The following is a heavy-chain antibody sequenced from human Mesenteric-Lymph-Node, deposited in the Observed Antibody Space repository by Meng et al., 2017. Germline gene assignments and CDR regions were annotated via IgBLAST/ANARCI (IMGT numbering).Heavy chain of an antibody. Sequence: QVQFQQWGAGLLQPSEPLSLTRAVYGRSFSGYYWSWIRQPPGKGLEWIGEINHSGSTNYTPSLKSRVTISVDTSKNQFSLKLSSVTAADTAVYYCARGQYRFDPWGQGTLVTVSS. V-gene: IGHV4-34*01. D-gene: IGHD2-2*01. CDR2: INHSGST. CDR1: GRSFSGYY. CDR3: ARGQYRFDP. J-gene: IGHJ5*02.